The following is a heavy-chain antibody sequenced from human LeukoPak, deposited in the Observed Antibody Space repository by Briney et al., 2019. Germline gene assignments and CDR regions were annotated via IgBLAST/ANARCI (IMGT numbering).Heavy chain of an antibody. D-gene: IGHD6-13*01. CDR1: GTSISGDY. CDR2: IYTSGST. CDR3: ARDIPYSSSWYREYWFDP. Sequence: SETLSLTCTVSGTSISGDYWSWIRQPAGKGLEWIGRIYTSGSTNYNPSLKSRVTMSVDTSKNQFSLKLSSVTAADTAVYYCARDIPYSSSWYREYWFDPWGQGTLVTVSS. J-gene: IGHJ5*02. V-gene: IGHV4-4*07.